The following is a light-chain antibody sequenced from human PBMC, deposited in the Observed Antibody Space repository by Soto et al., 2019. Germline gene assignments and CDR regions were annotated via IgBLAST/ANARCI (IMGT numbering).Light chain of an antibody. CDR3: ATWDSSLRIVV. CDR1: SSNIANNY. V-gene: IGLV1-51*01. CDR2: DHV. Sequence: QSVLTQPPSVSAAPGQSVTISCSGTSSNIANNYVSWYQHVPLTAPKHLIFDHVERPSTIPDRFSAAKSGTPATLAITGLQTGDEAVYYCATWDSSLRIVVFGGGTKLTVL. J-gene: IGLJ2*01.